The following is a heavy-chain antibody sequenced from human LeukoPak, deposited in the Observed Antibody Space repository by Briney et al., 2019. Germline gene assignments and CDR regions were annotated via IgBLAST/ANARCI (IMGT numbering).Heavy chain of an antibody. CDR1: GGSFSTYY. CDR2: IYYSGST. Sequence: SETLSLTCTVSGGSFSTYYWGWIRQPPGKGLEWIGSIYYSGSTYYNPSLKSRVTISVDTSKNQFSLKLSSVTAADTAVYYCARTSGSYRHFGYWGQGTLVTVSS. J-gene: IGHJ4*02. V-gene: IGHV4-39*01. CDR3: ARTSGSYRHFGY. D-gene: IGHD1-26*01.